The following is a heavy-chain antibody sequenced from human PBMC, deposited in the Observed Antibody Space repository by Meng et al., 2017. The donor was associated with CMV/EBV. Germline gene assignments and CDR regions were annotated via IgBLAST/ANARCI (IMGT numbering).Heavy chain of an antibody. CDR3: ARLTSYYYYGMDV. J-gene: IGHJ6*02. CDR1: GFTFSSYA. V-gene: IGHV3-30*04. CDR2: ISYDGSNK. D-gene: IGHD4-11*01. Sequence: GESLKISCAASGFTFSSYAMHWVRQAPGKGLEWVAVISYDGSNKYYADSVKGRFTIPRDNSKNTLYLQMNSLRAEDTAVYYCARLTSYYYYGMDVWGQGTTVTVSS.